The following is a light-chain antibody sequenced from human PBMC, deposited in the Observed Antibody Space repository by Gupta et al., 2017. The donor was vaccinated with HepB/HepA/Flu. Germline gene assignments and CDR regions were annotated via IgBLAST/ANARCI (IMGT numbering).Light chain of an antibody. J-gene: IGKJ5*01. CDR2: WAS. CDR1: QSVLYSSHNKNY. V-gene: IGKV4-1*01. CDR3: QQYDSTPIT. Sequence: DIVMTHSPDSLSVSMGERATINCKSSQSVLYSSHNKNYLAWYQQKPGQPPKLLIYWASTRESGVPDRFSGSGYGTDFTLTISSLQAEDVAVYYCQQYDSTPITFGQGTRLEIK.